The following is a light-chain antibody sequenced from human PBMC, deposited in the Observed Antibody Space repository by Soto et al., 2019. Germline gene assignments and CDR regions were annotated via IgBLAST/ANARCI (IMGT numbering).Light chain of an antibody. CDR2: AAS. CDR3: QQLKSYPIT. J-gene: IGKJ5*01. Sequence: NQISPSPPSPSASVRDRGTPTFPASQGISSYLAWYQQKPGKAPKLLIYAASTLQGGVPSRFSGSGSGTDFTLTITSLQPEDFATYYCQQLKSYPITFGQGTRLEIK. CDR1: QGISSY. V-gene: IGKV1-9*01.